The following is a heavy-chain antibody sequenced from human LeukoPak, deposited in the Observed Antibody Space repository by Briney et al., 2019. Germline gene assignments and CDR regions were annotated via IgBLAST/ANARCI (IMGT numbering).Heavy chain of an antibody. CDR1: GGSISSSRYY. J-gene: IGHJ4*02. CDR2: IYYSGST. D-gene: IGHD3-3*01. CDR3: ARRLNTIFGVGQFDY. V-gene: IGHV4-39*01. Sequence: SETLSLTCSVSGGSISSSRYYWGWIRQLPGKGLEWIGTIYYSGSTYYNPSLKSRVTISVDTSNYQFSLKLSSVTAADTAVYYCARRLNTIFGVGQFDYWGQGTLVTVSS.